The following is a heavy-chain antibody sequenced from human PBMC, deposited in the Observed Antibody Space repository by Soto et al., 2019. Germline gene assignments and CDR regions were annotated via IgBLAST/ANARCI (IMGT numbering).Heavy chain of an antibody. V-gene: IGHV3-30*18. CDR3: AKTRDSGWYDYYYGMDV. Sequence: PGGSLRLSCAASGFTFSNFAMHWVRQAPGKGLEWVAVVSYGAGSTYYADSVKGRFTISRDNSKNTLYLQMNSLRAEDTAVYYCAKTRDSGWYDYYYGMDVWGQGTTVTVSS. CDR1: GFTFSNFA. D-gene: IGHD5-12*01. CDR2: VSYGAGST. J-gene: IGHJ6*02.